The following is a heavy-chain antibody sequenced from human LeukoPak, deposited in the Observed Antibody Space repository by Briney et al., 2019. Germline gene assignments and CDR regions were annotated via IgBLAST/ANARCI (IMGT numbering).Heavy chain of an antibody. Sequence: GGSLRLSCSASGFTFSSYAMAWVRQAPGKGLGWVSAISASGGNTYYADSVKGRFTISRDNAKNSLYLQMNSLRDEDTAVYYCARDPTRYASTTVVASNFDYWGQGTLVTVSS. CDR3: ARDPTRYASTTVVASNFDY. D-gene: IGHD4-23*01. J-gene: IGHJ4*02. V-gene: IGHV3-23*01. CDR2: ISASGGNT. CDR1: GFTFSSYA.